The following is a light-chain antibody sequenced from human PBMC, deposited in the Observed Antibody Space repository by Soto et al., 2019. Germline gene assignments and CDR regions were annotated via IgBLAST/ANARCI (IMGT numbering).Light chain of an antibody. CDR3: HQNYDLPWT. J-gene: IGKJ2*02. V-gene: IGKV3D-7*01. Sequence: IALKQSPASLSLSPGESVTLSCRTSQTISGNYLSWYQRRPGQAPWLLIFVASIRATDIPARFSGSGYGRDFTLAITSLEREDFAVYYCHQNYDLPWTFGQGTKREMK. CDR2: VAS. CDR1: QTISGNY.